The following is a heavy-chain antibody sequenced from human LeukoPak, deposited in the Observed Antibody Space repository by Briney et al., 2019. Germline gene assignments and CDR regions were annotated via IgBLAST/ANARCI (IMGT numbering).Heavy chain of an antibody. CDR1: GYTFTSYG. CDR2: ISAYNGNT. V-gene: IGHV1-18*01. D-gene: IGHD4-17*01. CDR3: ARDGLDYGDYGGGYPDAFDI. J-gene: IGHJ3*02. Sequence: GASVKVSCKASGYTFTSYGISWVRQAPGQGLEWMGWISAYNGNTNYAQKLQGRVTMTTDTSTSTAYMELRSLRSDDTAVYYCARDGLDYGDYGGGYPDAFDIWGQGTMVTVSS.